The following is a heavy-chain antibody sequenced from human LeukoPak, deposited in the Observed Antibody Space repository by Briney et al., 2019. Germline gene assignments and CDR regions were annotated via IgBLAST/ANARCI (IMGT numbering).Heavy chain of an antibody. Sequence: PSETLSLTCTVSGASIGSRGYYWSWIRQPAGKGLEWIGRIYTSGSTNCNPSLKSRVTISVDTSKNQFSLKLNSVTAADTAVYYCAREGGYYTHFDYWGQGALVTVSS. CDR2: IYTSGST. J-gene: IGHJ4*02. CDR3: AREGGYYTHFDY. CDR1: GASIGSRGYY. V-gene: IGHV4-61*02. D-gene: IGHD3-3*01.